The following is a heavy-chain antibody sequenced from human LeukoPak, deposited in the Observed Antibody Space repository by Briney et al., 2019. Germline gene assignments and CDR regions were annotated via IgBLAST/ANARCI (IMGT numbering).Heavy chain of an antibody. Sequence: GGSLRLSCAASGFTFSDYYMSWIRQAPGRGLEWVSYISSSGSTIYYADSVKGRFTISRDNAKNSLYLQMNSLRAEDTAVYYCARDQECVGGDCYEDAFDIWGQGTMVTVSS. CDR3: ARDQECVGGDCYEDAFDI. CDR2: ISSSGSTI. V-gene: IGHV3-11*01. J-gene: IGHJ3*02. CDR1: GFTFSDYY. D-gene: IGHD2-21*02.